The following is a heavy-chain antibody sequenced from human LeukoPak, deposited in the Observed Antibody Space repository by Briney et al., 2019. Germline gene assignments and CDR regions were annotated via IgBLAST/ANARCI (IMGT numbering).Heavy chain of an antibody. CDR3: AKDGASPYYYDSSGYEYYYYYYGMDV. D-gene: IGHD3-22*01. CDR2: INPNSGGT. J-gene: IGHJ6*02. V-gene: IGHV1-2*02. Sequence: ASVKVSCKASGYTFTGYYMHWVRQAPGQGLEWMGWINPNSGGTNYAQKFQGRVTMTRDTSISTAYMELSRLRSDDTAVYYCAKDGASPYYYDSSGYEYYYYYYGMDVWGQGTTVTVSS. CDR1: GYTFTGYY.